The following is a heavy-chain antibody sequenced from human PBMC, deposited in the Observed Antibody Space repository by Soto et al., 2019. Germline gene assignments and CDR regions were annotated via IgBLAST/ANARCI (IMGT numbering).Heavy chain of an antibody. CDR2: IYYSGST. Sequence: PSETLSLTCTVSGGSISSYYWSWIRRPPGKGLEWIGYIYYSGSTNYNPSLKSRVTISVDTSKNQFSLKLSSVTAADTAVYYCARLWGGSYTSIAAAGPFHYWGQGTVVTV. CDR1: GGSISSYY. CDR3: ARLWGGSYTSIAAAGPFHY. J-gene: IGHJ4*02. D-gene: IGHD6-13*01. V-gene: IGHV4-59*01.